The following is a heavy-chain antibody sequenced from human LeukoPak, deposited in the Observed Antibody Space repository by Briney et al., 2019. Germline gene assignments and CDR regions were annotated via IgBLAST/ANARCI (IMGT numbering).Heavy chain of an antibody. CDR2: SGIAGDT. Sequence: GGSLRLSCAASGFTSSDYDMHWVRQSTGKGLEWVSASGIAGDTYYSGSVKDRFTISRDDAKNSLYLQMNSLRAGDTAVYYCARTMAGTFFDYWGQGTLVTVSS. V-gene: IGHV3-13*01. D-gene: IGHD6-19*01. CDR1: GFTSSDYD. J-gene: IGHJ4*02. CDR3: ARTMAGTFFDY.